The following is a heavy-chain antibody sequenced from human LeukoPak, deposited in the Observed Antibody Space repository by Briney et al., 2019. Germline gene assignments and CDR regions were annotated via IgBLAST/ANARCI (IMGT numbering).Heavy chain of an antibody. Sequence: GGSLRLSCAASGFSFSSSWIHWVRQAPGKGLVWVSRITPDGSGTDYADSVKGRFTISRDNAKNTLYLQMNSLRVEDTAVYYCAKSMSGPNDYWGQGTLVTVSS. V-gene: IGHV3-74*01. CDR3: AKSMSGPNDY. J-gene: IGHJ4*02. D-gene: IGHD3-3*01. CDR2: ITPDGSGT. CDR1: GFSFSSSW.